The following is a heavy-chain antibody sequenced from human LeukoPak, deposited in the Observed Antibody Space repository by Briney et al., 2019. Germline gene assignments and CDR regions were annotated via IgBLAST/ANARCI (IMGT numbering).Heavy chain of an antibody. J-gene: IGHJ5*02. D-gene: IGHD2-2*01. CDR3: ARDHCSSTSCSSTPTNWFDP. Sequence: AAGKVSCSASGYTFTSYGISWVRQAPGQGLELMGWISAYNGNTNYAQKLQGRVTMTTDTSTSTAYMELRSLRSDDTAVYYCARDHCSSTSCSSTPTNWFDPWGQGTLVTVSS. CDR2: ISAYNGNT. CDR1: GYTFTSYG. V-gene: IGHV1-18*01.